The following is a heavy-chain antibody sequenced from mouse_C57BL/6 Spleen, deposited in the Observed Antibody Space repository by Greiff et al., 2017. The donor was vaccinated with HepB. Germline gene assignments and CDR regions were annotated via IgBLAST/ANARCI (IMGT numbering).Heavy chain of an antibody. J-gene: IGHJ4*01. Sequence: VKLMESGAELVRPGTSVKVSCKASGYAFTNYLIEWVKQRPGQGLEWIGVINPGSGGTNYNEKFKGKATLTADKSSSTAYMQLSSLTSEDSAVYFCARSPYGKGAMDYWGQGTSVTVSS. CDR3: ARSPYGKGAMDY. D-gene: IGHD2-1*01. V-gene: IGHV1-54*01. CDR1: GYAFTNYL. CDR2: INPGSGGT.